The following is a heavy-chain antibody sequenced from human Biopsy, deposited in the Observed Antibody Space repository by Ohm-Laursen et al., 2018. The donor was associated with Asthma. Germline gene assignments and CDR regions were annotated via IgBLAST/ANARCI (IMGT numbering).Heavy chain of an antibody. CDR3: ARTFHFWSPYHAEHYQL. CDR1: GFTVSTND. D-gene: IGHD3-3*02. V-gene: IGHV3-53*01. J-gene: IGHJ1*01. CDR2: IYSGGGT. Sequence: GSLRLSCSASGFTVSTNDMSWVRQPPGKGLEWVSVIYSGGGTYYEDSVQGRVTISRDNSKNTLSLQMNSLRAEDTAVYYCARTFHFWSPYHAEHYQLWGQGTLVTVSS.